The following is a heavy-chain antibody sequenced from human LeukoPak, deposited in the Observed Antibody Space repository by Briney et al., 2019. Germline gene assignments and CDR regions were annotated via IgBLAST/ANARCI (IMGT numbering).Heavy chain of an antibody. Sequence: PGGSLRLSCAASGFTFDDYAMHWVRQAPGRGLEWASLISGDGGSTYYADSVKGRFTISRDNSKNSLYLQMNSLRTEDTALYYCAKDYSVGSGSPSDAFDIWGQGTMVTVSS. V-gene: IGHV3-43*02. D-gene: IGHD3-10*01. J-gene: IGHJ3*02. CDR2: ISGDGGST. CDR3: AKDYSVGSGSPSDAFDI. CDR1: GFTFDDYA.